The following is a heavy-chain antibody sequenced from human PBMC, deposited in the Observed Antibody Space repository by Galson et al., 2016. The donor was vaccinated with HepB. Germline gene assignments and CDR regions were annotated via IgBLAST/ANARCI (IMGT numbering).Heavy chain of an antibody. D-gene: IGHD2-2*01. CDR2: IWPGDSHT. V-gene: IGHV5-51*01. CDR3: ARLHCSSTSCFSGSAYFFDY. CDR1: GYSFTNSW. Sequence: QSGAEVKKPGESLKISCKGSGYSFTNSWIAWVRQMPETGLEWVAIIWPGDSHTRYGPSFEGQVTISADNSITTAYLQWNSLKASDSAIYYCARLHCSSTSCFSGSAYFFDYWGQGTLVTVSS. J-gene: IGHJ4*02.